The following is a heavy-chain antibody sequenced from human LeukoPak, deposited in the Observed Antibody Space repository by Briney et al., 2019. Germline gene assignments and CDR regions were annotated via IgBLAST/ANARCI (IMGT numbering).Heavy chain of an antibody. CDR2: ISWNSGSI. D-gene: IGHD2-15*01. J-gene: IGHJ4*02. CDR1: GFTFDDYA. Sequence: PGGSLRLSCAASGFTFDDYAMHWVRQAPGKGLEWVSGISWNSGSIGYADSVKGRFTISRDNAKNSLYLQMNSLRAEDTALYYCAKLADMVAARPFDYWGQGTLVTVSS. CDR3: AKLADMVAARPFDY. V-gene: IGHV3-9*01.